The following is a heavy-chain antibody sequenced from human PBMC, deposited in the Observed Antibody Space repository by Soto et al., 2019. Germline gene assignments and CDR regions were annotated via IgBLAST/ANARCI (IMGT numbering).Heavy chain of an antibody. D-gene: IGHD4-17*01. CDR3: TTPEETTVSYFGY. V-gene: IGHV3-15*01. CDR2: IKSKSGGGAT. CDR1: GVTFSNAW. J-gene: IGHJ4*02. Sequence: WSLKIASAASGVTFSNAWMSWVRKAPGKGLEWVGLIKSKSGGGATDYAAPVKGRFTISRDDSKNTLYLQLNSLRSDDTAFYFCTTPEETTVSYFGYWGQGTLVTVSS.